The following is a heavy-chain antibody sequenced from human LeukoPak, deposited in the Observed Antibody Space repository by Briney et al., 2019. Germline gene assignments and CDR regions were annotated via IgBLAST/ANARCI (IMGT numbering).Heavy chain of an antibody. Sequence: GGSLRLSCAASGFTFSSYGMHWVRQAPGKGLEWVAFIRYDGSNKYYADSVKGRFTISRGNAKNSLYLQMNSLRAEDTAVYYCARGIVVVPPEYYFDYWGQGTLVTVSS. CDR3: ARGIVVVPPEYYFDY. V-gene: IGHV3-30*02. CDR2: IRYDGSNK. CDR1: GFTFSSYG. D-gene: IGHD2-2*01. J-gene: IGHJ4*02.